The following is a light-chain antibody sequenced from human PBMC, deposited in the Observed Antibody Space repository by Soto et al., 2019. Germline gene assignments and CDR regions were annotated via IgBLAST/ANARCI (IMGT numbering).Light chain of an antibody. CDR3: QQRSNWPPLFT. V-gene: IGKV3D-20*02. Sequence: EIVLTQSPGTLSLSPGERVALSCRASQSVSGSYLAWYQQRPGQAPRLLIYGASTRATGIPARFSGSGSGTDFTLTISSLEPEDFAVYYCQQRSNWPPLFTFGPGTKVD. CDR2: GAS. J-gene: IGKJ3*01. CDR1: QSVSGSY.